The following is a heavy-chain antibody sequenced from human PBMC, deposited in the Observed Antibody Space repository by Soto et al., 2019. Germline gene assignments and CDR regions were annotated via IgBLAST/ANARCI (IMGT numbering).Heavy chain of an antibody. J-gene: IGHJ6*02. V-gene: IGHV4-59*01. CDR2: IYYSGST. CDR3: AITDTAMVNYYYYGMDV. D-gene: IGHD5-18*01. CDR1: GGSISSYY. Sequence: SETLSLTCTVSGGSISSYYWSWIRQPPGKGLEWIGYIYYSGSTNYNPSLKSRVTISVDTSKNQFSLKLSSVTAADTAVYYCAITDTAMVNYYYYGMDVWGQGTTVTVSS.